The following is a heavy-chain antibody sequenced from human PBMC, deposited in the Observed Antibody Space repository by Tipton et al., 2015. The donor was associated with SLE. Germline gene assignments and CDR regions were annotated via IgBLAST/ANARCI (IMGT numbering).Heavy chain of an antibody. CDR1: GGSISSYY. CDR3: ARRPFPHSCCRYFDL. Sequence: TLSLTCTVSGGSISSYYWSWIRQPPGEGLEWIGYIYYSGSTNYNPSLKSRVTISVDTSKNQFSLKLSSVTAADTAVGDCARRPFPHSCCRYFDLWGRGTLVSVSS. CDR2: IYYSGST. V-gene: IGHV4-59*01. J-gene: IGHJ2*01. D-gene: IGHD2-21*01.